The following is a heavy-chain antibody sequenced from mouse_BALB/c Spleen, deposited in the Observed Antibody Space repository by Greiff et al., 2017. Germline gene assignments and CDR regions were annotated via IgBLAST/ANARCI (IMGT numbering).Heavy chain of an antibody. CDR3: AREDYDYDPYAMDY. V-gene: IGHV5-6-2*01. Sequence: EVQRVESGGGLVKLGGSLKLSCAASGFTFSSYYMSWVRQTPEKRLELVAAINSNGGSTYYPDTVKGRFTISRDNAKNTLYLQMSSLKSEDTALYYCAREDYDYDPYAMDYWGQGTSVTVSS. J-gene: IGHJ4*01. CDR1: GFTFSSYY. CDR2: INSNGGST. D-gene: IGHD2-4*01.